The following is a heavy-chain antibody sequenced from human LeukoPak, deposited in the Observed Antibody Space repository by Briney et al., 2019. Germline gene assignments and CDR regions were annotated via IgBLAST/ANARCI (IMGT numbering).Heavy chain of an antibody. D-gene: IGHD2-2*01. Sequence: SETLSLTCAVYGGSFSGYYWSWIRQPPGKGLEWIGEINHSGSTNYNPSLKSRVTISVDTSKNQFSLKLSSVTAADTAVYYCARKGIVVVPAATSSFYYYYYMDVWGKGTTVTVSS. J-gene: IGHJ6*03. CDR2: INHSGST. CDR1: GGSFSGYY. V-gene: IGHV4-34*01. CDR3: ARKGIVVVPAATSSFYYYYYMDV.